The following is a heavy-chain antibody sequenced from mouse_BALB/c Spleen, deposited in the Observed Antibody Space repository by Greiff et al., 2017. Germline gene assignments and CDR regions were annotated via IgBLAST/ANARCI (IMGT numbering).Heavy chain of an antibody. J-gene: IGHJ4*01. CDR3: ARKDYYGSPYAMDY. Sequence: VQLQQSGPGLVKPSQSLSLTCTVTGYSITSDYAWNWIRQFPGNKLEWMGYISYSGSTSYNPSLKSRISITRDTSKNQFFLQLNSVTTEDTATYYCARKDYYGSPYAMDYWGQGTSVTVSS. CDR1: GYSITSDYA. V-gene: IGHV3-2*02. CDR2: ISYSGST. D-gene: IGHD1-1*01.